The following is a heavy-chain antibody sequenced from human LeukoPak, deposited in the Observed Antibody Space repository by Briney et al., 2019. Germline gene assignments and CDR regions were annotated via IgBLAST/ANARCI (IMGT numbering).Heavy chain of an antibody. CDR1: GYSFTSYW. D-gene: IGHD1-1*01. Sequence: GESLKISCKGSGYSFTSYWIGWVRQMPGKGLEWMGIVYPGDSDTRYSPSFQGRVTISADKSISTAYLQWSSLKASDTAMYYCARLKAHNGYYFDYWGQGTLVTVSS. CDR2: VYPGDSDT. J-gene: IGHJ4*02. V-gene: IGHV5-51*01. CDR3: ARLKAHNGYYFDY.